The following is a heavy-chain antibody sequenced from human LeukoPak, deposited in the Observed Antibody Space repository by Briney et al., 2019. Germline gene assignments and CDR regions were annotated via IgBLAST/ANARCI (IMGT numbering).Heavy chain of an antibody. J-gene: IGHJ4*02. V-gene: IGHV1-69*13. CDR1: GGTFSSYA. CDR3: ARGYDYYDSSGYPY. Sequence: PWVSVKVSCKASGGTFSSYAISWVRQAPGQGLEWMGGIIPIFGTANYAQKFQGRVTITADESTSTAYMELSSLRSEDTAVYYCARGYDYYDSSGYPYWGQGTLVTVSS. D-gene: IGHD3-22*01. CDR2: IIPIFGTA.